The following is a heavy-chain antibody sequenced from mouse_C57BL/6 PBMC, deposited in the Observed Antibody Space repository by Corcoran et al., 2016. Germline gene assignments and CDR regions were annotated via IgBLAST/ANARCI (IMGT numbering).Heavy chain of an antibody. D-gene: IGHD1-1*01. CDR2: IFPGSGST. V-gene: IGHV1-75*01. CDR1: GYTFTDYY. Sequence: QVQLQQSGPELVKHGASVKISCKASGYTFTDYYLNWVKQRPGQGLEWIGWIFPGSGSTYYNEKFKGKATLTVDKSSSTAYMLLSSLTSEDSAVYFSARRGYGSSYDAMDYWGQGTSVTVSS. J-gene: IGHJ4*01. CDR3: ARRGYGSSYDAMDY.